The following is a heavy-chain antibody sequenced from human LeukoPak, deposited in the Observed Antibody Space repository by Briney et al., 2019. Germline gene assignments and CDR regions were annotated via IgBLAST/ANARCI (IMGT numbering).Heavy chain of an antibody. CDR2: ISYDGSNK. V-gene: IGHV3-30-3*01. CDR3: GRWKI. J-gene: IGHJ4*02. Sequence: GRSLRLSCAASGFTFSSYAMHWVRQAPGKGLEWVAVISYDGSNKYYADSVKGRFTISRDNSKNTVYLQMNSLRPEDTAVYYCGRWKIGGQGTQVIVSS. CDR1: GFTFSSYA. D-gene: IGHD1-1*01.